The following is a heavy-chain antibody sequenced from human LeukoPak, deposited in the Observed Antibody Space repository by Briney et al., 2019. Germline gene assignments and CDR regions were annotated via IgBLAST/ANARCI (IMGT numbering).Heavy chain of an antibody. V-gene: IGHV4-61*08. D-gene: IGHD2-2*02. Sequence: SETLSLTCTVSGGSISSGGYYWSWIRQHPGKGLEWIGYIYYSGSTYYNPSLKSRVTISVDTSKNQFSLKLSSVTAADTAVYYCARGGLRVVVPAAIAWFDPWGQGTLVTVSS. CDR1: GGSISSGGYY. J-gene: IGHJ5*02. CDR3: ARGGLRVVVPAAIAWFDP. CDR2: IYYSGST.